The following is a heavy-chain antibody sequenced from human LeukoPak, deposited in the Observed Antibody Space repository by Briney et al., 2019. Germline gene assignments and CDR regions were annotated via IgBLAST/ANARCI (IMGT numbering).Heavy chain of an antibody. V-gene: IGHV3-48*01. J-gene: IGHJ4*02. D-gene: IGHD6-19*01. CDR2: ISSGNSNI. Sequence: GGSLRLSCAASGFTFSSYTMNWVRQAPGKGLEWVSYISSGNSNIYYADSVKGRFTISRDNAKNSLYLQMNSLRAEDTAVYYCARALGEQWLVWYFDYWGQGTLVTVSS. CDR3: ARALGEQWLVWYFDY. CDR1: GFTFSSYT.